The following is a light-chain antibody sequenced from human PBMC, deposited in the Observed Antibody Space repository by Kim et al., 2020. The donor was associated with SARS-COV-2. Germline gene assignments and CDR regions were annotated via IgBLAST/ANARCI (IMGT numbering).Light chain of an antibody. J-gene: IGKJ1*01. CDR1: QSIRSW. CDR3: QQYNSHSPSWT. V-gene: IGKV1-5*01. Sequence: DIQMTQSSSTLSASVGDRVTITCRASQSIRSWLAWYQQKPGKAPKVLIYDASSLESGVPSRFSGSGSGTEFTLTISSLQPDDFATYYCQQYNSHSPSWTFGQGTKVDIK. CDR2: DAS.